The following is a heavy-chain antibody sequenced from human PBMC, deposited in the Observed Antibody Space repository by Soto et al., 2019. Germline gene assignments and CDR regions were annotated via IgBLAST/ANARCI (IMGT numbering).Heavy chain of an antibody. CDR2: IIPILGIA. CDR3: ARGHYYDILTGYEPFEY. D-gene: IGHD3-9*01. Sequence: ASVKVSCKASGATFSSYTISLVRQAPGQRLEWMGRIIPILGIANYAQKFQGRVTISADKSTSRAYMELSSLRSEDTAVYYCARGHYYDILTGYEPFEYWGQGTLVTVSS. V-gene: IGHV1-69*02. J-gene: IGHJ4*02. CDR1: GATFSSYT.